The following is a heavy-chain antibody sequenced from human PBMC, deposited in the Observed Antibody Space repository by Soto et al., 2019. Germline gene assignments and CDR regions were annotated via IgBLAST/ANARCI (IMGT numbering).Heavy chain of an antibody. D-gene: IGHD3-10*01. CDR3: AKVWGSGSYLPYYYYYMDV. CDR2: ISGSGGSK. Sequence: GGSLRLSCAASGFTFSSYAMSWVRQAPGKGLEWVSAISGSGGSKYYADSVKGRFTISRDNSKNTLYLQMNSLRAEDTAVYYCAKVWGSGSYLPYYYYYMDVWGKGTTVTVSS. V-gene: IGHV3-23*01. CDR1: GFTFSSYA. J-gene: IGHJ6*03.